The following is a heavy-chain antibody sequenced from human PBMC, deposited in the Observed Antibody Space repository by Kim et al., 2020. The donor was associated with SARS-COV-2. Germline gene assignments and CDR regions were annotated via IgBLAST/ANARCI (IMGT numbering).Heavy chain of an antibody. CDR1: GYTFTGYY. CDR2: INPNNGGT. V-gene: IGHV1-2*02. J-gene: IGHJ4*02. D-gene: IGHD5-18*01. Sequence: ASVKVSCKASGYTFTGYYMHWVRQAPGQGLEWMGWINPNNGGTNYFRKFQGRVSMTRDTSISTAYMELSMLTSDDTAVYFCARDRHLWSSFWFDDWGQGTLVTVSS. CDR3: ARDRHLWSSFWFDD.